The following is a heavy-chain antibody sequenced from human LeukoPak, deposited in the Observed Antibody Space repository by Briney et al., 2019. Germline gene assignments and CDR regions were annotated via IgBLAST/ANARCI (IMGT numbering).Heavy chain of an antibody. CDR2: IYYSGST. Sequence: SETLSLTCTVSGGSIGSYYWSWIRQPPGKGLEWIGYIYYSGSTNYNPSLKSRVTISVDTSKNQFSLKLSFVTAADTAVYYCARADILTGNFDYWGQGTLVTVSS. CDR1: GGSIGSYY. CDR3: ARADILTGNFDY. D-gene: IGHD3-9*01. J-gene: IGHJ4*02. V-gene: IGHV4-59*08.